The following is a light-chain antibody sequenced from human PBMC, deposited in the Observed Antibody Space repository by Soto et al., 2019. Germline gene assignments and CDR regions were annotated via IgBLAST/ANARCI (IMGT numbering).Light chain of an antibody. Sequence: EIVMTQSPATLSVSPGERATLSCRASQSVSSKLAWYQQKPGQAPRLLIYGASTRATGIPARFSGSGSGTEFTLTISGLQSEDFGVYFCQQYNNWPPWTFGQGTKGEIK. CDR3: QQYNNWPPWT. CDR2: GAS. CDR1: QSVSSK. V-gene: IGKV3-15*01. J-gene: IGKJ1*01.